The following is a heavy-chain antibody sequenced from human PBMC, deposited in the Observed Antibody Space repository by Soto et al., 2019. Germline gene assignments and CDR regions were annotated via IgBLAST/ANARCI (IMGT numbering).Heavy chain of an antibody. D-gene: IGHD3-10*01. V-gene: IGHV2-5*02. Sequence: QITLKESGPTLVRPTQTLTLTCTFSGFSLTTSGVGVGWIRQPPGKALGWLAVIYWDEDTRYSSSLKSRLTITKDTSKNQVVLTMTNMDPVDTATYYCAHHPYYGLGSYSFDYWGQGTLVTVSS. J-gene: IGHJ4*02. CDR1: GFSLTTSGVG. CDR3: AHHPYYGLGSYSFDY. CDR2: IYWDEDT.